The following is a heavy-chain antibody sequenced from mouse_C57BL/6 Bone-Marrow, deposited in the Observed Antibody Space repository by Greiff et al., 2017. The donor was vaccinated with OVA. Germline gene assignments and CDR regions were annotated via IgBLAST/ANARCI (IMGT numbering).Heavy chain of an antibody. CDR2: ISYDGSN. CDR1: GYSITSGYY. D-gene: IGHD1-1*01. CDR3: ASGITTVVAVWYFDV. J-gene: IGHJ1*03. Sequence: EVQLQQSGPGLVKPSQSLSLTCSVTGYSITSGYYWNWIRQFPGNKLEWMGYISYDGSNNYNPSLKNRISITRDTSKNQFFLKLKSVTTEDTATYYCASGITTVVAVWYFDVWGKGTTVTVSS. V-gene: IGHV3-6*01.